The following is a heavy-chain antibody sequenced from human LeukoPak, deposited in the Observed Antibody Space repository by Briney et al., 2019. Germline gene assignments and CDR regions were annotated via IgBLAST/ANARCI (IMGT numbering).Heavy chain of an antibody. V-gene: IGHV3-30*02. CDR1: GFTFSNYA. J-gene: IGHJ4*02. Sequence: GGSLRLSCAASGFTFSNYAMSWVRQAPGKGLEWVAFIRYDGTNKYQADSVKGRFTISRDNSKNTLYLQMNSLRAEDTAVYYCAKDRDYSNFVHYFFDYWGQGTLVTVSS. CDR2: IRYDGTNK. CDR3: AKDRDYSNFVHYFFDY. D-gene: IGHD4-11*01.